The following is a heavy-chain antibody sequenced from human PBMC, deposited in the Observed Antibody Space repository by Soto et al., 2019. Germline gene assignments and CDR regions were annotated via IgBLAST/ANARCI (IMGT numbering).Heavy chain of an antibody. CDR3: ARGRYGDY. CDR2: ISAHNGNT. Sequence: QVPLVQSGAEVKKPGASVKVSCKGSGYTFTTYGITWVRQAPGQGLEWMGWISAHNGNTNYAQKLQGRVTVTRDTSTSTAYMELRSLRSDDTAVYYWARGRYGDYWGQGALVTVSS. V-gene: IGHV1-18*01. J-gene: IGHJ4*02. CDR1: GYTFTTYG. D-gene: IGHD1-1*01.